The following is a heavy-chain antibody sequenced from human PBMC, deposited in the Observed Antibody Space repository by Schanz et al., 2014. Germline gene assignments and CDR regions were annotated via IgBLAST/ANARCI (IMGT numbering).Heavy chain of an antibody. V-gene: IGHV3-21*02. CDR2: IRSDNNYI. CDR1: GFTFSTYT. J-gene: IGHJ4*02. CDR3: ARGTPFLCDY. Sequence: DVQLVESGGGLVKPGGSLRLSCAASGFTFSTYTMNWVRQAPGKGLEWVSSIRSDNNYIYYADSVKGRFTISRDNAKNSLFLQMSSLRAEDTAVYYCARGTPFLCDYWGQGTLVTVSS. D-gene: IGHD3-16*01.